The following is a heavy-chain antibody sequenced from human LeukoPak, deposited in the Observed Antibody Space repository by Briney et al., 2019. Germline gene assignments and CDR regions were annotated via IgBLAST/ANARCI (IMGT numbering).Heavy chain of an antibody. D-gene: IGHD3-22*01. J-gene: IGHJ4*02. CDR3: ARMAYYYDSSGYYPYYFDY. CDR1: GFTFSSYW. CDR2: IKQDGSEK. Sequence: GSLRLSCAASGFTFSSYWMSWVRQAPGKGLEWVANIKQDGSEKYYVDSVKGRFTISRDNAKNSLYLQMNSLRAEDTAVYYCARMAYYYDSSGYYPYYFDYWGQGTLVTVSS. V-gene: IGHV3-7*01.